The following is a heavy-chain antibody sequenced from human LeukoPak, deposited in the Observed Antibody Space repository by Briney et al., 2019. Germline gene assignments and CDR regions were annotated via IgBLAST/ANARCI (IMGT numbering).Heavy chain of an antibody. V-gene: IGHV1-69*05. CDR2: IIPIFGTA. Sequence: SVKLSCKASGGTFSSYAISWVRQAPGQGLEWMGGIIPIFGTANYAQKFQGRVTITTDESTSTAYMELSSLRSEDTAVYNCASSDITERTYYFDYWGQGTLVTVSS. CDR1: GGTFSSYA. D-gene: IGHD1-20*01. CDR3: ASSDITERTYYFDY. J-gene: IGHJ4*02.